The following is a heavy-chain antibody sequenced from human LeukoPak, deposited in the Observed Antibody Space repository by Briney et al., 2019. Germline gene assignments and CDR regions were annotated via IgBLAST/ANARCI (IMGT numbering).Heavy chain of an antibody. Sequence: SSETLSLTCTVSGGSISNYYWSWIRQPPGKGLEWIGYIYYSGSTNYNPSLKSRVTISIDTSKNQFSLKLSSVTAADTAVYYCASESMVTRFDYWGQGTLVTVSS. CDR1: GGSISNYY. CDR2: IYYSGST. J-gene: IGHJ4*02. D-gene: IGHD4/OR15-4a*01. V-gene: IGHV4-59*08. CDR3: ASESMVTRFDY.